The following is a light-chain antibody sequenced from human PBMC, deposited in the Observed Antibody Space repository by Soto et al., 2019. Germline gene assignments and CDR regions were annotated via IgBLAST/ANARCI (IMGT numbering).Light chain of an antibody. V-gene: IGLV2-23*01. CDR1: SSDVGSYNL. CDR3: CSYAGSRV. Sequence: QSVLTQPASVSGSPGQSITISCTGTSSDVGSYNLVSWYQQHPGKAPKLMIYEGSKRRSGVSNRFSGSKSGNTASLTISGLQSEDEPDYYCCSYAGSRVFGGGTPLTVL. CDR2: EGS. J-gene: IGLJ3*02.